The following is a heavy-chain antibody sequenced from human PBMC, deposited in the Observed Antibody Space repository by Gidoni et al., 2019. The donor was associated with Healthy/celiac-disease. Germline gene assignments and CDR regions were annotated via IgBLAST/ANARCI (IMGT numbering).Heavy chain of an antibody. D-gene: IGHD1-26*01. V-gene: IGHV3-9*01. J-gene: IGHJ3*02. CDR1: GFTFDDYA. CDR3: AKGFEYSWSYLDAFDI. CDR2: ISWNGGSI. Sequence: EVQLVESGGGLVQPGRSLRLSCAASGFTFDDYAMHWVRQAPGKGLEWVSGISWNGGSIGYADSVKGRFTISRDNAKNSLYLQMNSLRAEDTALYYCAKGFEYSWSYLDAFDIWGQGTMVTVSS.